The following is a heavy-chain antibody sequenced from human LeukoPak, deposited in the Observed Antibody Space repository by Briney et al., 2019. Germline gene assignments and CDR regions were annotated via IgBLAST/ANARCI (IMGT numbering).Heavy chain of an antibody. CDR3: ARDMEAAGLFDY. D-gene: IGHD6-13*01. CDR2: ISYDGSNK. V-gene: IGHV3-30*03. Sequence: PGRSLRLSCAASGFTFSSYGMHWVRQAPGKGLEWVAVISYDGSNKYYADSVKGRFTISRDNSKNTLYLQMNSLRAEDTAVYYCARDMEAAGLFDYWGQGTLVTVSS. CDR1: GFTFSSYG. J-gene: IGHJ4*02.